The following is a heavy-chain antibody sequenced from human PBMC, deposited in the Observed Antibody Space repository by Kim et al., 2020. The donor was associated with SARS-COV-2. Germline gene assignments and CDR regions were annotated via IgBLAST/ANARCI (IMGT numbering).Heavy chain of an antibody. V-gene: IGHV4-34*01. CDR2: INHSGST. Sequence: SETLSLTCAVYGGSFSGYYWSWIRQPPGKGLEWIGEINHSGSTNYNPSLKSRVTISVDTSKNQFSLKLSSVTAADTAVYYCARGRWLRYFDYWGQGTLVTVSS. D-gene: IGHD5-12*01. CDR3: ARGRWLRYFDY. J-gene: IGHJ4*02. CDR1: GGSFSGYY.